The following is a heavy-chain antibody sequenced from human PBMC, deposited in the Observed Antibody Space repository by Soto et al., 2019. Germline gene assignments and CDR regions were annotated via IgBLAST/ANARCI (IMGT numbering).Heavy chain of an antibody. V-gene: IGHV3-30*18. D-gene: IGHD6-13*01. J-gene: IGHJ4*02. CDR1: GFTFSSYG. CDR3: AKVSPYSSSWFDY. CDR2: ISYDGSNK. Sequence: PGGSLRLSCAASGFTFSSYGMHWVRQAPGKGLEWVAVISYDGSNKYYADSVKGRFTISRDNSKNTLYLQMNSLRAEDTAVYYCAKVSPYSSSWFDYWGQGTLVTVSS.